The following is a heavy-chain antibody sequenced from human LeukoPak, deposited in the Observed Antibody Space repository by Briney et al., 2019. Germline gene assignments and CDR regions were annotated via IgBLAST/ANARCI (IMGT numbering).Heavy chain of an antibody. CDR3: ARVDYSNYVSVRY. J-gene: IGHJ4*02. V-gene: IGHV4-4*02. CDR2: IYYSGST. Sequence: PSGTLSLTCAVSGGSISSSNWWSWVRQPPGKGLEWIGYIYYSGSTYYNPSLKSRVTISVDTSKNQFSLKLSSVTAADTAVYYCARVDYSNYVSVRYWGQGTLVTVSS. D-gene: IGHD4-11*01. CDR1: GGSISSSNW.